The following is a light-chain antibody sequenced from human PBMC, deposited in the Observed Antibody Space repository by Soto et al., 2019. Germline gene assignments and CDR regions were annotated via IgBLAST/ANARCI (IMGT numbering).Light chain of an antibody. CDR1: SSDVGSYNS. CDR2: EVS. V-gene: IGLV2-14*03. Sequence: QSVLTQPASVSGSPGQSITISCTGTSSDVGSYNSVSWYQQHPGKAPKLMMYEVSNRPSGVSSRFSGSKSGNTASLTISGLQAEDEGDYYCCSYRGTCTLYVFGTGTKLTVL. CDR3: CSYRGTCTLYV. J-gene: IGLJ1*01.